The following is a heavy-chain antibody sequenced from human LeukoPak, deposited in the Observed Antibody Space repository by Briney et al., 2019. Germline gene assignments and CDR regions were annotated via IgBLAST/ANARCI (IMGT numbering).Heavy chain of an antibody. Sequence: GGSLRLSCAASGFTFSSYGMHWVRQAPGKGLEWVALISYDGSNKNYADSVKGRFTISRDNSKNTLYLQMNSLRAEGTAVYYCAKDQFGFIVVVTAADYWGQGTLVTVSS. D-gene: IGHD2-21*02. CDR2: ISYDGSNK. J-gene: IGHJ4*02. V-gene: IGHV3-30*18. CDR1: GFTFSSYG. CDR3: AKDQFGFIVVVTAADY.